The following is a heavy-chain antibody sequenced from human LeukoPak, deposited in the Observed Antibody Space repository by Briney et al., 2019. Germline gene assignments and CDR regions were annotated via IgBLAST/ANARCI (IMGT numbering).Heavy chain of an antibody. V-gene: IGHV4-38-2*02. CDR2: FYHGGST. CDR1: GYSISTGYY. Sequence: SETLSLTCTVSGYSISTGYYWDWIRQPPGKGLEWIGTFYHGGSTYYNPSLKSRVTISVDTSKNQFSLNLTSVTAADTAVYYCAREMNYYDSSGYYLTKGYYYYYMDVWGKGTTVTVSS. J-gene: IGHJ6*03. CDR3: AREMNYYDSSGYYLTKGYYYYYMDV. D-gene: IGHD3-22*01.